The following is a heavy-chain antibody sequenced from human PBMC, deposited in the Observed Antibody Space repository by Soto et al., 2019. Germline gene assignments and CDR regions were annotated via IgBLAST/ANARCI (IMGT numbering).Heavy chain of an antibody. V-gene: IGHV3-23*01. Sequence: EVQLLKSGGGLVHPGGSLRLSCAASGFTFTSYAMSWVRQAPGKGLEWVPAISGSGGSTYYADSVKGRFTISRDNSKNTLYLQMNSLRAEDTAVYYCAKWGGRDFWSGISDYWCQGTLVTVSS. CDR1: GFTFTSYA. CDR2: ISGSGGST. CDR3: AKWGGRDFWSGISDY. J-gene: IGHJ4*01. D-gene: IGHD3-3*01.